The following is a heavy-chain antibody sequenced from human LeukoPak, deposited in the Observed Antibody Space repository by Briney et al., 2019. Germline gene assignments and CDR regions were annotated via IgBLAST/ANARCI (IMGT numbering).Heavy chain of an antibody. D-gene: IGHD5-18*01. CDR1: GFTFSSYS. Sequence: GGSPRLFCAASGFTFSSYSMNWVRQAPGKGLEWVSSISSSSSYIYYADSVKGRFTISRDNAKNSLYLQMNSLRAEDTAVYYCARDTPYTAMVTRAFDIWGQGTMVTVSS. CDR3: ARDTPYTAMVTRAFDI. V-gene: IGHV3-21*01. CDR2: ISSSSSYI. J-gene: IGHJ3*02.